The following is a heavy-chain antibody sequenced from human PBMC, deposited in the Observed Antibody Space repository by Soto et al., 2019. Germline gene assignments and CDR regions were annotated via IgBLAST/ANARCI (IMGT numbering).Heavy chain of an antibody. V-gene: IGHV3-23*01. Sequence: EVQLLESGGGLVQPGGSLRLSCAASGFTFSSYAMRWVRQAPGKGLEWVSAISGSGDSTYYADSEKGRFTTSRGNSKNTLYLQMNSLRAEDTAVYYCARRGSGSYYDYWGQGTLVTVSS. D-gene: IGHD1-26*01. CDR1: GFTFSSYA. CDR3: ARRGSGSYYDY. CDR2: ISGSGDST. J-gene: IGHJ4*02.